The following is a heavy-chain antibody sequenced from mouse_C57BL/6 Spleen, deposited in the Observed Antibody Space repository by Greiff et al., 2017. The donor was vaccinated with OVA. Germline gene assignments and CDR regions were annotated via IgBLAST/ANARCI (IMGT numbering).Heavy chain of an antibody. Sequence: QVQLQQSGAELARPGASVKLSCKASGYTFTSYGISWVKQRTGQGLEWIGEIYPRSGNTYYNEKFKGKATLTADKSSSTAYMELRSLTSEDSAVYFCARWDYDYGDYYAMDYWGQGTSVTVSS. J-gene: IGHJ4*01. CDR2: IYPRSGNT. D-gene: IGHD2-4*01. V-gene: IGHV1-81*01. CDR3: ARWDYDYGDYYAMDY. CDR1: GYTFTSYG.